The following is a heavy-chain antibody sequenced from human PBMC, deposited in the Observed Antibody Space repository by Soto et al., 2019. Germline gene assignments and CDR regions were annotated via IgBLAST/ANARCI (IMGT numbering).Heavy chain of an antibody. Sequence: QVQLVESGGGVVQPGRSLRLSCAASGFTFSTFGMHWVRQAPGKGLHWVAIISYDGDYKYYADSVKGRFTISRDNSKNTLYLQMTSLRAEDTAVYYCAKDDSPWYYRMDVWGHGTTVTVSS. J-gene: IGHJ6*02. D-gene: IGHD2-21*02. CDR2: ISYDGDYK. CDR3: AKDDSPWYYRMDV. V-gene: IGHV3-30*18. CDR1: GFTFSTFG.